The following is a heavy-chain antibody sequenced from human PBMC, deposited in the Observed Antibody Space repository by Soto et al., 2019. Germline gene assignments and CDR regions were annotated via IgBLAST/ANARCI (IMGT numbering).Heavy chain of an antibody. CDR1: GFTFSSYW. CDR2: IKQDGSEK. D-gene: IGHD1-26*01. Sequence: EVQLVESGGGLVQPGGSLRLSCAASGFTFSSYWMSWVRQAPGTGLEWVANIKQDGSEKYYVDSVKGRFTISRDNAKNSLYLQMNSLRAEDTAVYYCARDRWELLGYFDYWGQGTLVTVSS. CDR3: ARDRWELLGYFDY. V-gene: IGHV3-7*03. J-gene: IGHJ4*02.